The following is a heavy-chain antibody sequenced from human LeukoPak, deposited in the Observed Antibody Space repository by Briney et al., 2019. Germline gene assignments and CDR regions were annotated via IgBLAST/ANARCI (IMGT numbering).Heavy chain of an antibody. D-gene: IGHD3-16*01. V-gene: IGHV3-11*01. CDR3: ARGRLAFTGSFGY. J-gene: IGHJ4*02. Sequence: PGGSLRLSCAASGFTFSDYYMSWIRQAPGKGLEWIAYIRSSAGTIHYADSVKGRFTVSRDNAYSSLHLQMNSLRAEDTAVYYCARGRLAFTGSFGYWGQGTLVTVSS. CDR1: GFTFSDYY. CDR2: IRSSAGTI.